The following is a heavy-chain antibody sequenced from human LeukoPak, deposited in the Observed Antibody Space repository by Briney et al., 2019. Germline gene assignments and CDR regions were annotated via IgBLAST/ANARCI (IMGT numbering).Heavy chain of an antibody. CDR1: GFTFSRYA. CDR2: LSGSGGGT. CDR3: ARRAGAYSHPYDY. Sequence: GGSLRLSCAASGFTFSRYAMSWVRQAPGKGLEWVSSLSGSGGGTYYADSVRGRFIISRDNSKNTLYLQMNSLRAEDTAVYYCARRAGAYSHPYDYLGQGTLVTVSS. D-gene: IGHD4/OR15-4a*01. J-gene: IGHJ4*02. V-gene: IGHV3-23*01.